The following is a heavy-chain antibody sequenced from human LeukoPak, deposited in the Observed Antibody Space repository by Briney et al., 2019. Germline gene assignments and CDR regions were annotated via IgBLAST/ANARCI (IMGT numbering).Heavy chain of an antibody. D-gene: IGHD6-13*01. CDR3: ARAPPIAAAGRSSYMDV. Sequence: ASVKVSCKTSGYTFISYGVTWVRQAPGQGLEWMGWNTAYTSNTRYALRFQGRITMTTDKSTATAYMELRSLKSDDTAVYYCARAPPIAAAGRSSYMDVWGKGTTVTVSS. CDR2: NTAYTSNT. CDR1: GYTFISYG. V-gene: IGHV1-18*01. J-gene: IGHJ6*03.